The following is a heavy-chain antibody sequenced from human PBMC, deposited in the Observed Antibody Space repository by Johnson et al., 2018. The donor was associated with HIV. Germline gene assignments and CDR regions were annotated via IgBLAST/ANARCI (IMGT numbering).Heavy chain of an antibody. CDR1: GFTFDDYA. Sequence: VQLVESGGGLVQPGRSLRLSCAASGFTFDDYAMHWVRQAPGKGLAWVSGISWNSGSIGYADSVQGRFTISRDNAKNSLYLHMNSLRAEDTAVYYCAKDMGIVGALEAFDIWGQGTMVTVSS. CDR2: ISWNSGSI. V-gene: IGHV3-9*01. D-gene: IGHD1-26*01. CDR3: AKDMGIVGALEAFDI. J-gene: IGHJ3*02.